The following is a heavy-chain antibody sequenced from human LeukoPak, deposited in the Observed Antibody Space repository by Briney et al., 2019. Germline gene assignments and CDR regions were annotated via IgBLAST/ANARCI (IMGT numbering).Heavy chain of an antibody. V-gene: IGHV3-33*01. Sequence: GGSLRLSCAASGFTFSSYGMHWVRQAPGKGLEWVAVIWYDGSNKYYADSVKGRFTISRDNSKNTLYLQMNSLRAEDTAVYYCVREQQLVSPSFDYWGQGTLVTVSS. CDR1: GFTFSSYG. CDR2: IWYDGSNK. J-gene: IGHJ4*02. CDR3: VREQQLVSPSFDY. D-gene: IGHD6-13*01.